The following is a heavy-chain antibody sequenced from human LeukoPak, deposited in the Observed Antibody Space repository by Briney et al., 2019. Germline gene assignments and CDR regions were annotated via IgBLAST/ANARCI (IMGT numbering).Heavy chain of an antibody. Sequence: SETLSLTCAVYGGSFSGYYWSWIRHPPGKGLEWIGEINHSGSTNYNPSLKSRVTISVDTSKNQFSLKLSSVTAADTAVYYCARGRGYYYVESGGYFDYWGQGTLVTVSS. CDR1: GGSFSGYY. V-gene: IGHV4-34*01. CDR3: ARGRGYYYVESGGYFDY. CDR2: INHSGST. J-gene: IGHJ4*02. D-gene: IGHD3-22*01.